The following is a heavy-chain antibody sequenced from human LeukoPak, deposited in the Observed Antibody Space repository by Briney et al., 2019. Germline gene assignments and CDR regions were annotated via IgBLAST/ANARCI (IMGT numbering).Heavy chain of an antibody. CDR3: AIEDIVVVPAATGVKSANWFDP. CDR2: INPNSGGT. J-gene: IGHJ5*02. D-gene: IGHD2-2*01. V-gene: IGHV1-2*02. Sequence: ASVKVSCKASGYTFTRYYMHWVRQAPGQGLVWMGWINPNSGGTNYAQKFQGRVTMTRDTSISTAYMELSRLRSDDTAVYYCAIEDIVVVPAATGVKSANWFDPWGQGTLVTVSS. CDR1: GYTFTRYY.